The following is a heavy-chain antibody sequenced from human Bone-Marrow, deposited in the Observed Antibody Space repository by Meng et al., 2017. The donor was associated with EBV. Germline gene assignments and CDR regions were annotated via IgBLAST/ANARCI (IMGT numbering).Heavy chain of an antibody. CDR1: GGTFSSYA. J-gene: IGHJ5*02. CDR2: IIPIFGTA. CDR3: ARKGGLGGWFDP. D-gene: IGHD3-16*01. Sequence: VEEGAGVKKPGSSVTGSGKASGGTFSSYAISWVRQAPGQGLEWMGGIIPIFGTANYAQKFQGRVTITADESTSTAYMELSSLRSEDTAVYYCARKGGLGGWFDPWGQGTLVTVSS. V-gene: IGHV1-69*01.